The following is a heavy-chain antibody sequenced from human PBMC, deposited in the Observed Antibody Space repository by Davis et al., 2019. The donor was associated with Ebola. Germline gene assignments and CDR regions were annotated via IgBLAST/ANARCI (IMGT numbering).Heavy chain of an antibody. CDR3: AIVATRGRFDS. D-gene: IGHD6-25*01. CDR2: ISNDRKTI. Sequence: GGSLRPSCLASGFTSSSYSMNWVRQVPGKGLEWISYISNDRKTIKYADSVKGRFTISRDDAKNSLFLLMTSLRDDDSAVYYCAIVATRGRFDSWGQGTLVTVSS. CDR1: GFTSSSYS. J-gene: IGHJ4*02. V-gene: IGHV3-48*02.